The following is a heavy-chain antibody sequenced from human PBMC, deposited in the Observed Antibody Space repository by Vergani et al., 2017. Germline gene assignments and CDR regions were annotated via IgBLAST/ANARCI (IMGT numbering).Heavy chain of an antibody. D-gene: IGHD4-17*01. V-gene: IGHV3-21*01. CDR2: ISSSSSYI. CDR1: GITFWKFG. CDR3: AGGNGDYGVGAHNWFDP. J-gene: IGHJ5*02. Sequence: EVDLVESGGGLAQPGGSLRLSCEASGITFWKFGMHWVRQGPGKGLEWVSSISSSSSYIYYADSVKGRFTISRDNAKNSLYLQMNSLRAEDTSLYYCAGGNGDYGVGAHNWFDPWGQGTLVTVSS.